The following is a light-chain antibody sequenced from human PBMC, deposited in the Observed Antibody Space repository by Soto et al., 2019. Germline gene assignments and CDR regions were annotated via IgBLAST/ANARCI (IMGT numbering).Light chain of an antibody. CDR1: LSVTNS. Sequence: EIFSTQSPDTLSLSPGERATLTCRASLSVTNSIAWYHQRPGQAPRLLIYDASNSATGIPCRFSGSRSGTDFTLTISDLEPADFGLYYCQQRLNWRPGFGQGTK. CDR3: QQRLNWRPG. V-gene: IGKV3-11*01. CDR2: DAS. J-gene: IGKJ1*01.